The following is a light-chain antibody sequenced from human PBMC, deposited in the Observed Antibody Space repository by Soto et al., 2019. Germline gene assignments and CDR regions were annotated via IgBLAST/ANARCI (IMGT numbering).Light chain of an antibody. CDR3: QPYGSSPLYP. CDR2: GAS. CDR1: QSVSSSY. J-gene: IGKJ2*01. Sequence: EIVLTQSPGTLSLSPGERATLSCRASQSVSSSYLAWYQQKPGQAPRLLIYGASSRATGIPDRFSGSGSGTDFTLPISRLEPEDFAVYYCQPYGSSPLYPFGQGTKLEIK. V-gene: IGKV3-20*01.